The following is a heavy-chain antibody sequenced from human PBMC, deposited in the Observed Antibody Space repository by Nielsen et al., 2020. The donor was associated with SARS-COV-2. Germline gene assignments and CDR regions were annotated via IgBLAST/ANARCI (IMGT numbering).Heavy chain of an antibody. Sequence: GESLKISCAASGFTFSSYWMHWVRQAPGKGLEWVAVIWYDGSNKYYADSVKGRFTISRDNSKNTLYLQMNSLRAEDTAVYYCARGLVVPYDAFDIWGQRTMVTVSS. D-gene: IGHD2-15*01. J-gene: IGHJ3*02. CDR2: IWYDGSNK. CDR3: ARGLVVPYDAFDI. V-gene: IGHV3-33*08. CDR1: GFTFSSYW.